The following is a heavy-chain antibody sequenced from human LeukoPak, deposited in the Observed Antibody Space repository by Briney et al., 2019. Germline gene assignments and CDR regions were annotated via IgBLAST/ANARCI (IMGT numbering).Heavy chain of an antibody. CDR2: IKSKTDGGTT. CDR3: ARCGRGYDSSGYYSY. Sequence: GGSLRLSCAASGFTFSNAWMSWVRQAPGKGLEWVGRIKSKTDGGTTDYAAPVKGRFTISRDNAKNSLYLQMNSLRAEDTAIYYCARCGRGYDSSGYYSYWGQGTLVTVSS. V-gene: IGHV3-15*01. CDR1: GFTFSNAW. D-gene: IGHD3-22*01. J-gene: IGHJ4*02.